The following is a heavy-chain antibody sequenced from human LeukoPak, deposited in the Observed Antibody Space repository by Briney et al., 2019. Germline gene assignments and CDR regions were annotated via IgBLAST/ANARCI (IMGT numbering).Heavy chain of an antibody. CDR1: GFTFSSYE. J-gene: IGHJ6*04. V-gene: IGHV3-48*03. CDR2: VSSSGSTI. Sequence: GGSLRLSCAASGFTFSSYEMNWVRQAPGKGLEWVSYVSSSGSTIYYADSVKGRFTISRDNAKNSLYLQMNSLRAEDTAVYYCAELGITMIGGVWSKGTTVTISS. CDR3: AELGITMIGGV. D-gene: IGHD3-10*02.